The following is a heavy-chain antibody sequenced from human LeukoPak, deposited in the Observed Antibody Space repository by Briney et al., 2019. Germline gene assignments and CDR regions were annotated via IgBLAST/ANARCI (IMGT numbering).Heavy chain of an antibody. J-gene: IGHJ1*01. Sequence: ASVKVSCKASGYTFTGYYMHWVRQAPGQGLEWMGWINPNSGGTNYAQKFQGRVTMTRDTSISTAYMELSRLRSDDTAVYYCAKEAYYYDSSDYSVAAEYLQHWGQGTLVTVSS. CDR2: INPNSGGT. CDR3: AKEAYYYDSSDYSVAAEYLQH. CDR1: GYTFTGYY. V-gene: IGHV1-2*02. D-gene: IGHD3-22*01.